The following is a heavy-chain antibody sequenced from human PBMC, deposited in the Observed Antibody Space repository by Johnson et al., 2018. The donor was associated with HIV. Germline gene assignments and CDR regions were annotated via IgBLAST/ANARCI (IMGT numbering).Heavy chain of an antibody. D-gene: IGHD6-13*01. J-gene: IGHJ3*02. CDR3: AKDQWSSSWTNDAFDI. Sequence: VQLVESGGGLVQPGGSLRLSCAASGFTFSAHYMDWVRQAPGKGLEWVGRSRNKANSYTTENAATVKDRFTFSRDDLKNSLYLQMNSLRAEDTAVYYCAKDQWSSSWTNDAFDIWGQGTMVTVSS. V-gene: IGHV3-72*01. CDR2: SRNKANSYTT. CDR1: GFTFSAHY.